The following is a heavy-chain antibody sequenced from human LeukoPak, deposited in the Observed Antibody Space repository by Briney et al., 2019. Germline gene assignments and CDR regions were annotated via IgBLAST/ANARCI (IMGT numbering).Heavy chain of an antibody. Sequence: VGSLRLSCVASGFNFIDYSMNWVRQAPGKGPEWISYIGISSGNTKYADSVKGRFTISRDKARNSLYLQMNSLRVEDTAVYYCARDHRFAFDNWGHGTLVTVSS. CDR3: ARDHRFAFDN. J-gene: IGHJ4*01. CDR1: GFNFIDYS. CDR2: IGISSGNT. V-gene: IGHV3-48*01.